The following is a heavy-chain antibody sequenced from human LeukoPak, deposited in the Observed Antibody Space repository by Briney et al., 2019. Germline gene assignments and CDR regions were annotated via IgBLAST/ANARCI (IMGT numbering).Heavy chain of an antibody. J-gene: IGHJ4*02. Sequence: SETLSLTCTVSGGSISSYYWSWIRQPAGKGLEWIGRIYTSGSTNYNPSLKSRVTISLDTSKNQFSLKLSSVTAADTAVYYCARGVVAAAGRTFDFWGQGTLVTVSS. D-gene: IGHD6-13*01. CDR3: ARGVVAAAGRTFDF. V-gene: IGHV4-4*07. CDR2: IYTSGST. CDR1: GGSISSYY.